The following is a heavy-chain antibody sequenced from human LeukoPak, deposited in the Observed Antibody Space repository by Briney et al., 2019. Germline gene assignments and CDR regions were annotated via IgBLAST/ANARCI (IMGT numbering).Heavy chain of an antibody. J-gene: IGHJ4*02. CDR2: IYYSGST. CDR1: GGSISSGAYY. V-gene: IGHV4-31*03. CDR3: VSGNGYDFRYFDY. D-gene: IGHD5-12*01. Sequence: SQTLSLTCTVSGGSISSGAYYWSCIRQHPGKGLEWIGYIYYSGSTYYNPSLKSRVTISVDTSKNQFSLRLSSVTAADTAVYYCVSGNGYDFRYFDYWGQGTLVTVSS.